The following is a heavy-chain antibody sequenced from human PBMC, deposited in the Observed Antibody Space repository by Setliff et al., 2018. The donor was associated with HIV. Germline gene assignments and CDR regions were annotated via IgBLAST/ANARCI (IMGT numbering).Heavy chain of an antibody. CDR3: ARDPYGYCTTTTCYVPGY. CDR2: IIPIFGTT. D-gene: IGHD2-2*03. V-gene: IGHV1-69*13. J-gene: IGHJ4*02. CDR1: GGTFRDSS. Sequence: ASVKVSCKASGGTFRDSSISWLRQAPGQGLEWLGMIIPIFGTTEYRQKFQGRVTITADESTSTAYMELSSLRSEDTAIYYCARDPYGYCTTTTCYVPGYWGQGTLVTVSS.